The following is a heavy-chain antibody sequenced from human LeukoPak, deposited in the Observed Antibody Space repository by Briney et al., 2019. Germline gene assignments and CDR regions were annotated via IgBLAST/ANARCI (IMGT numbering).Heavy chain of an antibody. D-gene: IGHD2-15*01. CDR1: GGSISSGDYY. Sequence: PSQTLSLTCTVSGGSISSGDYYWRWIRQPPGKGLEWIGYIYYSGSTYYNPSLKSRVTISVDTSKNQFSLKLSSVTAADTAVYYCARDKVVVASGSFDPWGQGTLVTVSS. V-gene: IGHV4-30-4*08. CDR2: IYYSGST. J-gene: IGHJ5*02. CDR3: ARDKVVVASGSFDP.